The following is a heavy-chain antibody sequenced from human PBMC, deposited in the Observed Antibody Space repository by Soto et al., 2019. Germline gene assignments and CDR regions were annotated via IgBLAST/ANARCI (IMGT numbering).Heavy chain of an antibody. CDR3: ARAVGYYYGQGWFDP. V-gene: IGHV1-69*04. CDR2: IIPILGIA. J-gene: IGHJ5*02. CDR1: GGTFSSYT. D-gene: IGHD3-22*01. Sequence: QVQLVQSGAEVKKPGSSVKVSCKASGGTFSSYTISWVRQAPGQGLEWMGRIIPILGIANYAQKFQGRVTITANKSTSTANMELSSLRSEDTAVYYSARAVGYYYGQGWFDPWGQGTLVTVSS.